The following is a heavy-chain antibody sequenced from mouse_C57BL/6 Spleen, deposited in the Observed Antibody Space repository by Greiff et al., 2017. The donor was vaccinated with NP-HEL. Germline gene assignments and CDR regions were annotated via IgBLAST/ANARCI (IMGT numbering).Heavy chain of an antibody. D-gene: IGHD1-1*01. CDR1: GYTFTDYE. Sequence: QVQLQQSGAELVRPGASVTLSCKASGYTFTDYEMHWVKQTPVHGLEWIGAIDPETGGTAHNQKFKGKAILTADKSSSTAYMELRSLTSEDSAVYYCTNFYYYGLAYWGQGTLVTVSA. CDR2: IDPETGGT. J-gene: IGHJ3*01. V-gene: IGHV1-15*01. CDR3: TNFYYYGLAY.